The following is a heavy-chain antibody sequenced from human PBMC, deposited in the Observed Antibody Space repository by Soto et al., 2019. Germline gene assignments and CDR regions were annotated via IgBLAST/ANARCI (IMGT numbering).Heavy chain of an antibody. V-gene: IGHV4-31*03. CDR2: IYYSGST. J-gene: IGHJ4*02. Sequence: PSATLSLTCTVSGGSISSGGYYWSWIRQHPGKGLEWIGYIYYSGSTYYNPSLKSRVTISVDTSKNQFSLKLSSVTAADTAVYYCARDKRDQYYDFWSGYYDYWGQGTLVTSPQ. D-gene: IGHD3-3*01. CDR3: ARDKRDQYYDFWSGYYDY. CDR1: GGSISSGGYY.